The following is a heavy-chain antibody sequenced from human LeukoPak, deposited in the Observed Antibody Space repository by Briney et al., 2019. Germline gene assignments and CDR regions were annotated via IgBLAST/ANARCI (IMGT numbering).Heavy chain of an antibody. CDR3: ARAPQLSSTVAGHGMDV. J-gene: IGHJ6*02. CDR2: IYYSGST. D-gene: IGHD6-19*01. CDR1: GGSISSGGYY. V-gene: IGHV4-31*03. Sequence: SQTLSLTCTVSGGSISSGGYYWNWIRQHPGKGLEWIGYIYYSGSTYYNPSLKSRVTISVDTSKNQFSLKLSSVTAADTAVYYCARAPQLSSTVAGHGMDVWGQGTTVTVSS.